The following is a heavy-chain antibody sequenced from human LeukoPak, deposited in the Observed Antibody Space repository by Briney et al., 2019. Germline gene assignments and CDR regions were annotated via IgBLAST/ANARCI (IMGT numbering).Heavy chain of an antibody. D-gene: IGHD6-13*01. V-gene: IGHV1-46*01. J-gene: IGHJ1*01. Sequence: ASVKVSCKASGYTFTSYYMHWVRQVPGQGLEWMGIINPSGGSTSYAQKFQGRVTMTRDTSTSTVYMELSSLRSEDTAVYYCARDVGSIAAAGTEYFQHRGQGTLVTVSS. CDR1: GYTFTSYY. CDR2: INPSGGST. CDR3: ARDVGSIAAAGTEYFQH.